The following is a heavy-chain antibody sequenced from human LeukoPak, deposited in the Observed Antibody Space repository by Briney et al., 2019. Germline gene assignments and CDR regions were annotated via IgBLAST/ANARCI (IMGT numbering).Heavy chain of an antibody. CDR3: AKQLGYCSDGSCYFSY. V-gene: IGHV3-23*01. CDR2: ISNSGGYT. CDR1: GFTFSSSA. Sequence: GGSLRLSCAASGFTFSSSAMSWVRQAPGKVLEWVSDISNSGGYTYYADSVQGSFTISRDTSKSTLCLQMNSLRAEDTAVYYCAKQLGYCSDGSCYFSYWGQGTLVTVSS. J-gene: IGHJ4*02. D-gene: IGHD2-15*01.